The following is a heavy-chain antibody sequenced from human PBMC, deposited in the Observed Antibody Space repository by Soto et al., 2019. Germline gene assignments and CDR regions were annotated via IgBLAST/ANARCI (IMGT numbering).Heavy chain of an antibody. D-gene: IGHD2-15*01. CDR2: IYWYDDK. Sequence: QLTLKESGPTLVKPTQTLTLTCTFSGFSRSTSGVCVGWIRQPPGKALEWLALIYWYDDKLYIPSRKSIITITKNTYKYLVVRTMTNMDPVDTDTSYCAHRPSYCSGGSCYAGIDYWGQGTLVTVSS. J-gene: IGHJ4*02. CDR1: GFSRSTSGVC. CDR3: AHRPSYCSGGSCYAGIDY. V-gene: IGHV2-5*01.